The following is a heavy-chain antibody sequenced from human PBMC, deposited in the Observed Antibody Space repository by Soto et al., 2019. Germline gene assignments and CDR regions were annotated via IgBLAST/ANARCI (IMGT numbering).Heavy chain of an antibody. Sequence: EVQLLESGGGLVQPGGSLRLSCAASGFTFSSYAMSWVRQAPGKGLEWVSAISGSGGSTYYADSVKGRFTISRDNSKNTLYLQMNSLRAEDTAVYYCAKGPYGCGSTSCYTYYYYGMDVWGQGTTVTVSS. CDR3: AKGPYGCGSTSCYTYYYYGMDV. CDR2: ISGSGGST. D-gene: IGHD2-2*02. J-gene: IGHJ6*02. V-gene: IGHV3-23*01. CDR1: GFTFSSYA.